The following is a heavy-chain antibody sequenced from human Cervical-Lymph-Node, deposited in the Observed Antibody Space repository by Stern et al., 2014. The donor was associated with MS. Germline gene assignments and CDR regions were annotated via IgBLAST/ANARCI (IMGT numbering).Heavy chain of an antibody. J-gene: IGHJ5*02. D-gene: IGHD5-12*01. CDR2: INPSGGST. Sequence: EQLVESGAEVKKPGASVKVSCKASGYTFTSYYMHWVRQAPGQGLEWMGIINPSGGSTSYAQKFQGRVTMTRDTSTSTVYMELSSLRSEDTAVYYCARERYSGYDVGWFDPWGQGTLVTVSS. CDR3: ARERYSGYDVGWFDP. V-gene: IGHV1-46*01. CDR1: GYTFTSYY.